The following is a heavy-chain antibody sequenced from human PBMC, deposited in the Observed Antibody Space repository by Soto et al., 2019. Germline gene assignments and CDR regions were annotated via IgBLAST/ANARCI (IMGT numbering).Heavy chain of an antibody. D-gene: IGHD5-18*01. Sequence: QVQLVESGGGVVQPGRSLRLSCAASGFTFSNYAMHWVRQAPGKVLEWVALILYDGRNKYYADSVKGRFTLSRDNSKNTLYLTMNSLRAEDTAVYYCAKVNTAMALDYWGQGTLIAVSS. CDR1: GFTFSNYA. J-gene: IGHJ4*02. CDR2: ILYDGRNK. CDR3: AKVNTAMALDY. V-gene: IGHV3-30*18.